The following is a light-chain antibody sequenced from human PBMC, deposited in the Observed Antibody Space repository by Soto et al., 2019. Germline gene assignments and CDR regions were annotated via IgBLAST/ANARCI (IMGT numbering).Light chain of an antibody. CDR1: PSVASY. CDR3: QQRGNWPLT. V-gene: IGKV3-11*01. J-gene: IGKJ3*01. Sequence: EIVWTQWPATLSLSPGERATLSCRASPSVASYLAWYQQKHCDAPSRLIYYTSKSATGTPASFSGSGSGTDFPLTISGLAPEDFAIXDXQQRGNWPLTFGPGTKVDIK. CDR2: YTS.